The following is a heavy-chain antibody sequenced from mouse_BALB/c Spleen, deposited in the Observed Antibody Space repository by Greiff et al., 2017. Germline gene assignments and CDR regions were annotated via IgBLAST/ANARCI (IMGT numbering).Heavy chain of an antibody. D-gene: IGHD1-1*01. CDR2: INPNNGGT. CDR3: ARSITTVVGMDY. J-gene: IGHJ4*01. Sequence: VQLKQSGPELVKPGASVKIPCKASGYTFTDYNMDWVKQSHGKSLEWIGDINPNNGGTIYNQKFKGKATLTVDKSSSTAYMELRSLTSEDTAVYYCARSITTVVGMDYWGQGTSVTVSS. CDR1: GYTFTDYN. V-gene: IGHV1-18*01.